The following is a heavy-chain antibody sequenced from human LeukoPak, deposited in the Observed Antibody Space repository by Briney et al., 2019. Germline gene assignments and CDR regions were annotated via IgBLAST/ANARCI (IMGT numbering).Heavy chain of an antibody. CDR2: IYYSGSA. V-gene: IGHV4-59*01. Sequence: PSETLSLTCTVSGGSISSYYWSWIRQPPGKGLEWIGYIYYSGSANYNPSLKSRVTISVDTSKNQFSLKLSSVTAADTAVYYCARAGGSIVGDYYYYYMDVWGKGTTVTISS. J-gene: IGHJ6*03. CDR3: ARAGGSIVGDYYYYYMDV. D-gene: IGHD3-22*01. CDR1: GGSISSYY.